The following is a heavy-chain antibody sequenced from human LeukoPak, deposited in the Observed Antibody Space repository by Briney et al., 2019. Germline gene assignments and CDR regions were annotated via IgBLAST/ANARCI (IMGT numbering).Heavy chain of an antibody. CDR3: ARDRYYDFWSGYSPWFDP. Sequence: ASVKVSCKASGYTFTSYYMHWVRQAPGQGLEWMGIINPSGGSTSYAQKLQGRVTMTTDTSTSTAYMELRSLRSDDTAVYYCARDRYYDFWSGYSPWFDPWGQGTLITVSS. CDR2: INPSGGST. V-gene: IGHV1-46*01. CDR1: GYTFTSYY. D-gene: IGHD3-3*01. J-gene: IGHJ5*02.